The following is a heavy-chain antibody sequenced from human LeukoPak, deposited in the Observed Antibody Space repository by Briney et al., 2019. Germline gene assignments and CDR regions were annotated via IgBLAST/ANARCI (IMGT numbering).Heavy chain of an antibody. J-gene: IGHJ6*02. Sequence: AGGSLRLSCAASGFTFSSYSMNWVRQAPGKGLEWVSYISSSSSTIYYADSVKGRFTISRDNAKNSLYLQMNSLRAEDTAVYYCARVGPYYGMDVWGQGTTVTVSS. CDR2: ISSSSSTI. D-gene: IGHD2-21*01. CDR3: ARVGPYYGMDV. CDR1: GFTFSSYS. V-gene: IGHV3-48*04.